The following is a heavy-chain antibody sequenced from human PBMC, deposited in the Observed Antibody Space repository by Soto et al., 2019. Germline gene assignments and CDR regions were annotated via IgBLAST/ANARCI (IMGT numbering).Heavy chain of an antibody. D-gene: IGHD5-12*01. CDR1: GGSISSYY. Sequence: QVQLQESGPGLVKPSETLSLTCTVPGGSISSYYWSWIRQPPGKGLEWIGYIYYSGSTNYNPSLKSRVTISVDTSKNQFSLKLSSVTAADTAVYYCARLYGYNADYWGQGTLVTVSS. J-gene: IGHJ4*02. CDR3: ARLYGYNADY. CDR2: IYYSGST. V-gene: IGHV4-59*01.